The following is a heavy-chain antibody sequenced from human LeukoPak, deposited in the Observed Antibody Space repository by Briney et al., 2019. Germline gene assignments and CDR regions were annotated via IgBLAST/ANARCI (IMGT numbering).Heavy chain of an antibody. D-gene: IGHD5-24*01. CDR2: INDSGSI. CDR1: GGSFSGYY. CDR3: ARGRRW. J-gene: IGHJ4*02. V-gene: IGHV4-34*01. Sequence: SETLSLTCAVYGGSFSGYYWTWIRQPPGKGLEWIGEINDSGSINYNPTLKSRVTISVDTSKNQFSLKLTSVTAADTAVYYCARGRRWWGQGTLVTVPS.